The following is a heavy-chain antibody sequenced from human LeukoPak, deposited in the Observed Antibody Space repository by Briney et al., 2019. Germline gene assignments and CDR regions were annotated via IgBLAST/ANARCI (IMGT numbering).Heavy chain of an antibody. J-gene: IGHJ4*02. CDR2: IWYDGSNK. V-gene: IGHV3-33*01. CDR3: ARGYGRGSSPDY. CDR1: GITFSSYG. Sequence: GGSLRLSCAASGITFSSYGMHWVRQAPGKGLEWVAVIWYDGSNKYYADSVKGRFTISRDNSKNTLYLQMNSLRAEDTAVYYCARGYGRGSSPDYWGQGTLVTVSS. D-gene: IGHD6-13*01.